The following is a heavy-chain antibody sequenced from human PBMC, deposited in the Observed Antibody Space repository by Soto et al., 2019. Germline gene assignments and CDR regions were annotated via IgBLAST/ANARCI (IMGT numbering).Heavy chain of an antibody. J-gene: IGHJ4*02. V-gene: IGHV1-69*13. Sequence: SVKVSCKASGGTFGSQGIAWVRQAPGQGLEWMGGFIAMLGTPTYAKKVQGRATITADESLTSSYLELRSLRSEDTAVYFCARGAMANFDYWGQGTVVAVSS. CDR3: ARGAMANFDY. D-gene: IGHD5-18*01. CDR1: GGTFGSQG. CDR2: FIAMLGTP.